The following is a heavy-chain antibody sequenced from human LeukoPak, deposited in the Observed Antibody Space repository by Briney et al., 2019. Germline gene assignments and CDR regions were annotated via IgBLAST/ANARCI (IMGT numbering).Heavy chain of an antibody. Sequence: GGSLRLSCAASGFTFSSYAMSWVRQAPGKGLEWVSAISGSGGSTYYADSVKGRFTISRDNSKNTLYLQMNSLGAEDTAVYYCAKSPAIRGHSSGYYFEYWGQGTLVTVSS. CDR2: ISGSGGST. J-gene: IGHJ4*02. CDR1: GFTFSSYA. V-gene: IGHV3-23*01. D-gene: IGHD3-22*01. CDR3: AKSPAIRGHSSGYYFEY.